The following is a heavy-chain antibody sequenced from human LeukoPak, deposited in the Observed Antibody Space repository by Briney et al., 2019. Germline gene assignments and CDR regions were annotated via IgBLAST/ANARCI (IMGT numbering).Heavy chain of an antibody. CDR2: IYSGGSI. Sequence: PGGSLRLSCAASGFTVSSNYMSWVRQAPGKGLEWVSVIYSGGSIYYADSVKGRFTISRDHSENTLYLQMNSLRAEDTAVYYCARGLPFDYWGQGTLVTVSS. V-gene: IGHV3-53*01. CDR3: ARGLPFDY. D-gene: IGHD3-16*01. J-gene: IGHJ4*02. CDR1: GFTVSSNY.